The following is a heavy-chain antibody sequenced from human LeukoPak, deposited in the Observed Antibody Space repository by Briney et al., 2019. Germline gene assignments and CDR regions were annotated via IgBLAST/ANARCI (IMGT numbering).Heavy chain of an antibody. Sequence: PGGSLRLSCAASGFTFSSYEMNWVRQAPGKGLEWVSYISSSGSTIYYADSVKGRFTISRDNAKNSLYLQMNSLRAEDTAVYYCARQCPVPPPNPGDYFDYWGQGTLVTVSS. V-gene: IGHV3-48*03. CDR1: GFTFSSYE. CDR2: ISSSGSTI. J-gene: IGHJ4*02. D-gene: IGHD7-27*01. CDR3: ARQCPVPPPNPGDYFDY.